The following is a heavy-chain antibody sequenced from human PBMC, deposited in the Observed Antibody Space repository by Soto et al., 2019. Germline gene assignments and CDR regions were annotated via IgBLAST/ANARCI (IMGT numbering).Heavy chain of an antibody. Sequence: GGSLRLSCAASGFTFSSYWMSWVRQAPGKGLEWVANIKQDGSEKYYVDSVKGRFTISRDNAKNSMYLQMNSLRAEDTAVYYCATHGSSGWWFDYWGQGTLVTVSS. D-gene: IGHD6-19*01. CDR2: IKQDGSEK. CDR3: ATHGSSGWWFDY. V-gene: IGHV3-7*01. J-gene: IGHJ4*02. CDR1: GFTFSSYW.